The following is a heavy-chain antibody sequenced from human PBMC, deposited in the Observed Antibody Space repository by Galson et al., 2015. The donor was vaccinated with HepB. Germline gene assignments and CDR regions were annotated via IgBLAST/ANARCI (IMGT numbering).Heavy chain of an antibody. CDR1: AFTFSSYA. CDR2: ISGSGVST. CDR3: AKDDCDYALNYFDY. J-gene: IGHJ4*02. Sequence: SLRLSCAPSAFTFSSYAMSWVRQAPGKGLEWVSSISGSGVSTYYADSVKGRFTISRDNSKNTLYLQMSSLRAEDTAVYYCAKDDCDYALNYFDYWGQGILVTVSS. V-gene: IGHV3-23*01. D-gene: IGHD4-17*01.